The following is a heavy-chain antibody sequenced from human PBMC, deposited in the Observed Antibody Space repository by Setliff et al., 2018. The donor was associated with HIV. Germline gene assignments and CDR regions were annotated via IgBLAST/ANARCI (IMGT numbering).Heavy chain of an antibody. D-gene: IGHD2-21*02. Sequence: PSETLSLTCAVYGGSFSGHYWNWVRQPPGKGLEWIGEINESGRINYNQSLKSRLIISVDTSKKQFSLNIISMTAADTAVSFCAISIVGVTSEMYLAQGTLVTVSA. J-gene: IGHJ4*02. V-gene: IGHV4-34*01. CDR3: AISIVGVTSEMY. CDR1: GGSFSGHY. CDR2: INESGRI.